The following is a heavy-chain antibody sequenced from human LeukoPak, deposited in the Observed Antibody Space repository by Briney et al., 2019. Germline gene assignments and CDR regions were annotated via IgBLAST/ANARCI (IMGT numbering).Heavy chain of an antibody. J-gene: IGHJ4*02. CDR2: INHSGST. CDR3: ARGRKRFVVVPAAIHYFDY. CDR1: GGSFSGYY. V-gene: IGHV4-34*01. Sequence: SETLSLTCAVYGGSFSGYYWSWIRQPPGKGLEWIGEINHSGSTNYNPSLKSRVTISVDTSKNQFSLKLSSVTAADTAVYYCARGRKRFVVVPAAIHYFDYWGQGTLVTVSP. D-gene: IGHD2-2*01.